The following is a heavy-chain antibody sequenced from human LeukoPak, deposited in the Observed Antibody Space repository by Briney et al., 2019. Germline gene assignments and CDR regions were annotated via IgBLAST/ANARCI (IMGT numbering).Heavy chain of an antibody. CDR3: AKAASSGYSSCDY. Sequence: PGGSLRLSCAASGFTFSSYSMNWVRQAPGKGLEWVSSISSSSSYIYYADSVKGRFTISRDNAKNSLYLQMNSLRAEDTAVYYCAKAASSGYSSCDYWGQGTLVTVSS. D-gene: IGHD3-22*01. CDR2: ISSSSSYI. CDR1: GFTFSSYS. V-gene: IGHV3-21*04. J-gene: IGHJ4*02.